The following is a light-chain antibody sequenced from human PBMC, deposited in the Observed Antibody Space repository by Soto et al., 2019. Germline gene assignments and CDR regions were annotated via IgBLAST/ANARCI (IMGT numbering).Light chain of an antibody. CDR2: GAY. Sequence: VMTQSPATLSVSPGEGATLSCRAGQSVSSKLAWYQQKPGQAPRLLIYGAYYRATGVPARFSGSGSGTDFTLTISSLQSEDFAVYYCQQYHQWPLSFGGGTKVEIK. V-gene: IGKV3-15*01. CDR1: QSVSSK. CDR3: QQYHQWPLS. J-gene: IGKJ4*01.